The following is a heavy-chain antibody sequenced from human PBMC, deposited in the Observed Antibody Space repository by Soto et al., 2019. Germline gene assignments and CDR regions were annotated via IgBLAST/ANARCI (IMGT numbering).Heavy chain of an antibody. V-gene: IGHV4-34*01. CDR3: ARASGYDYVWGSYRHGAFDI. D-gene: IGHD3-16*02. J-gene: IGHJ3*02. CDR1: GGSFSGYY. Sequence: QVQLQQWGAGLLKPSETLSLTCAVYGGSFSGYYWSWLRQPPGKGLEWIGEINHSGSTNYNPSLKQRVTISVDTSKNQFSLKLRSVTAADTAVYYCARASGYDYVWGSYRHGAFDIWGQGTMVTVSS. CDR2: INHSGST.